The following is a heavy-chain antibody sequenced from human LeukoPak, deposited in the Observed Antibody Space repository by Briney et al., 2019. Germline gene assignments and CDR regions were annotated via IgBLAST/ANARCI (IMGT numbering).Heavy chain of an antibody. Sequence: GESLKISCKGSGYKFTIYWIAWVRQMPGKGLETMGIIYPDDSDTRYSPSFQGQVTISADKSTNTAYLQWSSLKASDTAMYYCARFPGLTTATLDYWGQGTLVTVSS. D-gene: IGHD4-17*01. V-gene: IGHV5-51*01. J-gene: IGHJ4*02. CDR2: IYPDDSDT. CDR1: GYKFTIYW. CDR3: ARFPGLTTATLDY.